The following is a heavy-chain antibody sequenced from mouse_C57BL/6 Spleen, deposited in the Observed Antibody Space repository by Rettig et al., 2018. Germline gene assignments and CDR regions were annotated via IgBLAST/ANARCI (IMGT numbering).Heavy chain of an antibody. J-gene: IGHJ4*01. CDR3: ASAEPVYAMDY. V-gene: IGHV1-74*01. Sequence: QVQLQQPGAELVKPGASVKVSCKASGYTFTSYWMHWVKQRPGQGLEWIGRIHPSDSDTNYNQKFKGKATLTVDKASSTGYMQLSSVTYEDTAIYYCASAEPVYAMDYWGQGTSVTVSS. CDR1: GYTFTSYW. CDR2: IHPSDSDT.